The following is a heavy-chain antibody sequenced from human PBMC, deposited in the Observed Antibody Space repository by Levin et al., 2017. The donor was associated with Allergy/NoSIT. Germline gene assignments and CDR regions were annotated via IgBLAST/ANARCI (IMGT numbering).Heavy chain of an antibody. CDR1: GFTFSRYE. Sequence: AGGSLRLSCAASGFTFSRYEMNWVRQAPGKGLEWISYISSSGSTMYYADSVKGRFTISRDNAKKSLFLHMNSLRAEDTALYYCAGVGTDVGLISEDWFDPWGQGTLVTVSS. CDR2: ISSSGSTM. V-gene: IGHV3-48*03. J-gene: IGHJ5*02. D-gene: IGHD7-27*01. CDR3: AGVGTDVGLISEDWFDP.